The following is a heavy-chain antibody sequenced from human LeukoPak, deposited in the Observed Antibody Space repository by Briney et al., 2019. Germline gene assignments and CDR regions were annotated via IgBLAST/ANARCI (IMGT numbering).Heavy chain of an antibody. D-gene: IGHD3-16*02. J-gene: IGHJ3*01. V-gene: IGHV3-20*04. CDR1: GFTFDDYG. CDR3: ARVIYDYVWGTYRSPDAFDL. Sequence: GGSLRLSCAASGFTFDDYGMSWVRQAPGKGLEWVSGINWDGGSTGYADSLKGRFTISRDNAKNSLYLQMNSLRAEDTAWYYCARVIYDYVWGTYRSPDAFDLWGQGTVVTVSS. CDR2: INWDGGST.